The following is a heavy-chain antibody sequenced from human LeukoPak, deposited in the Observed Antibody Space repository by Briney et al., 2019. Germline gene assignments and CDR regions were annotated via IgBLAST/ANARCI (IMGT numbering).Heavy chain of an antibody. Sequence: GASVKVSCTASGGTFSSYAISWVRQAPGQGLEWMGGIIPIFGTANYAQKFQGRVTITADDSTSTAYMELSSLRSEDTAVYYCARDTGEYGDSSDYWGQGTLVTVSS. CDR3: ARDTGEYGDSSDY. V-gene: IGHV1-69*13. CDR1: GGTFSSYA. CDR2: IIPIFGTA. D-gene: IGHD4-17*01. J-gene: IGHJ4*02.